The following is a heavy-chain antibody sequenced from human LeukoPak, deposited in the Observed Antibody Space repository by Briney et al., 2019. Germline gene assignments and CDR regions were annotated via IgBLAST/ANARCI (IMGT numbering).Heavy chain of an antibody. J-gene: IGHJ6*03. CDR3: ARHRGYYYYMDV. Sequence: SETLSLTCTVSGGSISSNSYYWGWIRQPPGKGLEWIGSMYYSGSTYYNPSLKSRVTISVDTSKNQFSLKLSSVTAADTAVYYCARHRGYYYYMDVWGKGTTVTISS. CDR2: MYYSGST. CDR1: GGSISSNSYY. V-gene: IGHV4-39*01.